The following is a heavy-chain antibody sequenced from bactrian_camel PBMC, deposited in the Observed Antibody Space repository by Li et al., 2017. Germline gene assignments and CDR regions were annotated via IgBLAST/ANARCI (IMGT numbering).Heavy chain of an antibody. D-gene: IGHD1*01. CDR1: THSYSGTG. V-gene: IGHV3S53*01. CDR2: IDSAGNT. CDR3: AGSYSYSEDLIPRRAEAWQY. Sequence: HVQLVESGGNAVAAGGPLRLSCIPPTHSYSGTGGCMGWYRQAPGKEREGVAAIDSAGNTKYVDAVKGRFTISQGSDQNTVNLQMNSLKPEDTAMYYCAGSYSYSEDLIPRRAEAWQYWGQGTQVTVS. J-gene: IGHJ4*01.